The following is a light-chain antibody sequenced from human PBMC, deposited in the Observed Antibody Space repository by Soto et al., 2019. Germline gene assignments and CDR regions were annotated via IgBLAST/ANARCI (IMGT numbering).Light chain of an antibody. J-gene: IGLJ2*01. V-gene: IGLV2-14*01. CDR2: DVS. Sequence: QSVLTQPDSVSGSPGQSITISCTGTSSDIGGYNYVSWYQQHPGKAPKLMIYDVSNRPSGVSKRFSGSKPGNTASLTISGLQAEDEADDYCSSQAVSSTLVFGGGTKVTVL. CDR3: SSQAVSSTLV. CDR1: SSDIGGYNY.